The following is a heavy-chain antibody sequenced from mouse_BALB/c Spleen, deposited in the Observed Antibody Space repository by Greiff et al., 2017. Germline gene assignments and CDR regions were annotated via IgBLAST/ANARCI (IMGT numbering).Heavy chain of an antibody. V-gene: IGHV5-6-3*01. CDR3: ARHLSRRFAY. J-gene: IGHJ3*01. CDR2: INSNGGST. D-gene: IGHD6-2*01. CDR1: GFTFSSYG. Sequence: EVQVVESGGGLVQPGGSLKLSCAASGFTFSSYGMSWVRQTPDKRLELVATINSNGGSTYYPDSVKGRFTISRDNAKNTLYLQMSSLKSEDTAMYYCARHLSRRFAYWGQGTLVTVSA.